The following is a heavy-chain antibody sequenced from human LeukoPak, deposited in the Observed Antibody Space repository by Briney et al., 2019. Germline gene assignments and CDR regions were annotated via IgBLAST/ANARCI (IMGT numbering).Heavy chain of an antibody. CDR2: LSGSGDST. D-gene: IGHD5-18*01. Sequence: GGSLRLSCAASGFTFSSFAMSWVRQAPGKGLEWVSLLSGSGDSTYYADSVRGRFTIPRDSSKNTLYLQMNSLRAEDTAVYYCAEGGGFSYGYAPSWGQGALVTVS. CDR3: AEGGGFSYGYAPS. CDR1: GFTFSSFA. V-gene: IGHV3-23*01. J-gene: IGHJ5*02.